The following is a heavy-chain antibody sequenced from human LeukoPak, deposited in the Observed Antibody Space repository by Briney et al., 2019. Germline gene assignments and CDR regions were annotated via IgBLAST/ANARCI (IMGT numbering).Heavy chain of an antibody. D-gene: IGHD5-18*01. J-gene: IGHJ4*02. CDR2: IYYSGST. V-gene: IGHV4-59*08. CDR1: GGSISSYC. CDR3: ARLSGYSYGFADY. Sequence: SETLSLTCTVSGGSISSYCWSWIRQPPGKGLEWIGYIYYSGSTNYNPSLKSRVTISVDTSKNQFSLKLRSVTAADTAVYYCARLSGYSYGFADYWGQGTLVTVSS.